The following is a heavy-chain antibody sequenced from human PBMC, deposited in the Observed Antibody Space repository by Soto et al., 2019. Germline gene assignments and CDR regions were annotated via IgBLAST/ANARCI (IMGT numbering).Heavy chain of an antibody. J-gene: IGHJ4*02. CDR2: INSGGRT. D-gene: IGHD4-17*01. V-gene: IGHV3-23*01. Sequence: AGVPLRVSCGACGVCFSRCTMNWVRQAPGKGLEWVSGINSGGRTYYADSVKGRFTISRDDSKNTLYLQIISLRAEDTAVYYCAKDLRPDGVWDFDYWGQGTLVTVSS. CDR1: GVCFSRCT. CDR3: AKDLRPDGVWDFDY.